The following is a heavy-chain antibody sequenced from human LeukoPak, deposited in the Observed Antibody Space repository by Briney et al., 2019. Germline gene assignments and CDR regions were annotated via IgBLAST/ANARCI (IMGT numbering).Heavy chain of an antibody. D-gene: IGHD2-8*01. CDR1: GFTFSSYW. V-gene: IGHV3-74*01. CDR3: ARDNGENYHTAFDY. Sequence: GGSLRLSCAASGFTFSSYWIHWVRQVPGKGLVWVSRIHGDGRTTTYADSVKGRFTISRDNAKNTLCLQMNSLRAEDTAVYYCARDNGENYHTAFDYWGQGTLVTVSS. J-gene: IGHJ4*02. CDR2: IHGDGRTT.